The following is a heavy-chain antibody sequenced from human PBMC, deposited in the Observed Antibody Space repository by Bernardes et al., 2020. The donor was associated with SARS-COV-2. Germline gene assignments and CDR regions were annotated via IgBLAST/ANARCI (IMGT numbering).Heavy chain of an antibody. CDR1: GFTFSSYA. CDR2: ISGSGGST. J-gene: IGHJ6*02. Sequence: GSLRLSCAASGFTFSSYAMSWVRQAPGKGLEWVSAISGSGGSTYYADSVKGRFTISRDNSKNTLYLQMNSLRAEDTAVYYCAKDYYDSSGYYFYGMDVWGQGTTVTVSS. D-gene: IGHD3-22*01. V-gene: IGHV3-23*01. CDR3: AKDYYDSSGYYFYGMDV.